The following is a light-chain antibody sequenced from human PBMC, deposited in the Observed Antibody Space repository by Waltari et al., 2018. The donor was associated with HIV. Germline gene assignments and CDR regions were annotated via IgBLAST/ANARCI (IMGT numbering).Light chain of an antibody. Sequence: EIVMTQSPATLSVSPGQRVTLSCRASQNIGANLAWYQQRPGQPPRLLIHGASSRDPGIPARFTGRGTGTDFTLQISNLQSDDSGVYYCQQYRDWPPWTFGQGTKVEI. CDR3: QQYRDWPPWT. CDR2: GAS. CDR1: QNIGAN. J-gene: IGKJ1*01. V-gene: IGKV3D-15*01.